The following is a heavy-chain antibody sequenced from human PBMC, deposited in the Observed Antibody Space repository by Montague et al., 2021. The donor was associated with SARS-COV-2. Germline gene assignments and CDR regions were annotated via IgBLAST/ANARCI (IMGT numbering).Heavy chain of an antibody. Sequence: VKPTQTLTLTCTFSGFSLSTSGMCVSWIRQPPGKALEWLALIDWDDDKYYSTSLKTRLTISKDTSKNQVVLTMTNMDPVDTATCYCARIWGATRGDAFDIWGQGTMVTVSS. CDR1: GFSLSTSGMC. CDR3: ARIWGATRGDAFDI. CDR2: IDWDDDK. V-gene: IGHV2-70*01. D-gene: IGHD1-26*01. J-gene: IGHJ3*02.